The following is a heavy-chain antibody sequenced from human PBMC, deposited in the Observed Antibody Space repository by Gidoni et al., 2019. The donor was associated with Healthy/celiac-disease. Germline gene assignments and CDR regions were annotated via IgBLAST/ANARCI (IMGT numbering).Heavy chain of an antibody. CDR3: ARVFGGDGYKLGQDY. D-gene: IGHD7-27*01. Sequence: EVQLVESGGRVVRPGGSLRLSWAASGFTFADYGMNWVRQPPGKGLEWVSGINWNGGSTGYADSVKGRFTISRDNAKNSLYLQMNSLRAEDTALYYCARVFGGDGYKLGQDYWGQGTLVTVSS. V-gene: IGHV3-20*04. CDR2: INWNGGST. J-gene: IGHJ4*02. CDR1: GFTFADYG.